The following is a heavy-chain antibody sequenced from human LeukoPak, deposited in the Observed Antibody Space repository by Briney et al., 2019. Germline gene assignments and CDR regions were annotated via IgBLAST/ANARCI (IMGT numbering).Heavy chain of an antibody. Sequence: GGSLRLSCAASGFTFSDYWMSWVRQAPGKGLEWVASIKQDGSEKYYVDSVKGRFTISRDNAKNSLYLQMNSLRAEDTAVYYCARISRAAGHALILKKEYFQHWGQGTLVTVSS. CDR2: IKQDGSEK. V-gene: IGHV3-7*03. CDR1: GFTFSDYW. D-gene: IGHD6-13*01. CDR3: ARISRAAGHALILKKEYFQH. J-gene: IGHJ1*01.